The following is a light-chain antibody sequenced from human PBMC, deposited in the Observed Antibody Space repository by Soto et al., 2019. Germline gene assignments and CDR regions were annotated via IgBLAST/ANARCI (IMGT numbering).Light chain of an antibody. J-gene: IGKJ4*01. CDR2: AAS. CDR1: QAISSY. CDR3: QQYYSYPELT. Sequence: AIRMTQSPSSLSAEIGDRVTITCRASQAISSYIAWYQQKPGEAPKFLIYAASALQSGVPSRFSGSGSGTDFTLTIDDLQSEDFATYYCQQYYSYPELTFGGGTKVEIK. V-gene: IGKV1-8*01.